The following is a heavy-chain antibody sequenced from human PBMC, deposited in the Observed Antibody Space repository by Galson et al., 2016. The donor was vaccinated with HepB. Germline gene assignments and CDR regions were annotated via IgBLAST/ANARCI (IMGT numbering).Heavy chain of an antibody. V-gene: IGHV3-23*01. CDR3: ARDGNHGYDMDY. J-gene: IGHJ4*02. D-gene: IGHD1-14*01. CDR2: ISGSGVNA. Sequence: SLRLSCAASGFTFSTYAMGWVRQAPGKGLEWVSAISGSGVNAHYADSVKGRFTISRDNAKNSLYLQMNSLRDEDTAIYFCARDGNHGYDMDYWGQGTLVTVSS. CDR1: GFTFSTYA.